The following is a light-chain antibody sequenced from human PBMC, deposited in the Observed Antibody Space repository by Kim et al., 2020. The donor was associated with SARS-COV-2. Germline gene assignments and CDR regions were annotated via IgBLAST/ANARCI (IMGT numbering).Light chain of an antibody. CDR3: QQRANWYS. Sequence: LSLSPGEGATLSRRASQSVSNDLAWYQQQPGQAPRLLIFDASNRATGIPARFSGSGSGTDFTLTISSLEPEDFAVYYCQQRANWYSFGQGTKLEI. CDR1: QSVSND. V-gene: IGKV3-11*01. CDR2: DAS. J-gene: IGKJ2*03.